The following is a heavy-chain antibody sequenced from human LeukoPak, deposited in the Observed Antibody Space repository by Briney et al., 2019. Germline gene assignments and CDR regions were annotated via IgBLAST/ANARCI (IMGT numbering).Heavy chain of an antibody. CDR3: VRDPSNSGNWFDL. CDR2: LGTDGTYT. CDR1: GFNLRDYW. Sequence: GGSLRLSCAASGFNLRDYWMHWVRQAPGKGLVWVSRLGTDGTYTNYADSVTGRFTISRDNAKNTLYMQMDSLRAEDTSFYYCVRDPSNSGNWFDLWGQGTLVTVSS. J-gene: IGHJ5*02. D-gene: IGHD4-11*01. V-gene: IGHV3-74*01.